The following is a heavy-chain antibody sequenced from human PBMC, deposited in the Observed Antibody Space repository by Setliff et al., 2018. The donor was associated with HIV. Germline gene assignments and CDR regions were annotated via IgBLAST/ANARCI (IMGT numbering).Heavy chain of an antibody. CDR2: ISHRGDL. D-gene: IGHD3-16*01. CDR1: GDSITRSRYW. J-gene: IGHJ5*02. V-gene: IGHV4-39*01. CDR3: VRRGPHGPDLGYKAEGIDP. Sequence: PSETLSLTCNVSGDSITRSRYWWGWIRQSPGKGLQWLADISHRGDLAYRESLKRRLTISRDTSKNQISLRLTSVTAADTAVYYCVRRGPHGPDLGYKAEGIDPGGQGVLVTVSS.